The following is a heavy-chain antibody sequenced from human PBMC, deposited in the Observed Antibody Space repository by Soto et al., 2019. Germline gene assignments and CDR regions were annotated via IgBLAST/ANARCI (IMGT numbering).Heavy chain of an antibody. CDR1: GGPITSGGYS. D-gene: IGHD4-17*01. CDR3: ARTTTTSGWFDP. V-gene: IGHV4-30-2*01. CDR2: IYHSGGT. J-gene: IGHJ5*02. Sequence: LSLTCAVSGGPITSGGYSWSWIRQPPGKGLEWIGYIYHSGGTYYNPSLKSRVTLSIDRTKKQFSLKLKSVTAADTAVYFCARTTTTSGWFDPWGQGTLVTVSS.